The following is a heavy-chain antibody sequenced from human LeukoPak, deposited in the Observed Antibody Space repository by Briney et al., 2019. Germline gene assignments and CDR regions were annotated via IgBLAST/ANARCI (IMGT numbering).Heavy chain of an antibody. CDR1: GFTFSSYE. J-gene: IGHJ4*02. D-gene: IGHD3-22*01. CDR3: ARGYDSGSYYVY. Sequence: QSGGSLRLSCAASGFTFSSYEMNWVRQAPGKGLEWVSYISRSASTIYYADSVKGRFTISRDNAKNSLYLQMNSLRAEDTAVYYCARGYDSGSYYVYWGQGTLVTVSS. CDR2: ISRSASTI. V-gene: IGHV3-48*03.